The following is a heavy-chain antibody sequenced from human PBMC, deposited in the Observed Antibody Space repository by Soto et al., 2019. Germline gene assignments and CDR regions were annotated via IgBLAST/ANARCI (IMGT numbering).Heavy chain of an antibody. D-gene: IGHD1-1*01. CDR2: ISGSGGST. CDR1: GFTFSSYA. J-gene: IGHJ6*02. CDR3: ANHGGVLDVYNPYGLDV. V-gene: IGHV3-23*01. Sequence: PGGSLRLSCAASGFTFSSYAMSWVRQAPGKGLEWVSAISGSGGSTYYADSVKGRFTISRDNPKNTLYLQMNSLRAEDTAVYYCANHGGVLDVYNPYGLDVWGQGTTVTVSS.